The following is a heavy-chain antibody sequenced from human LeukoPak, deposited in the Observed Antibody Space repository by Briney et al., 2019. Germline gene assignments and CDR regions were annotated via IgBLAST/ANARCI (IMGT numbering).Heavy chain of an antibody. CDR1: GYTFTSYG. J-gene: IGHJ5*02. V-gene: IGHV1-18*01. D-gene: IGHD1-1*01. CDR3: AGDQLSRGVWFDP. CDR2: ISTYNGNT. Sequence: ASVKVSCKASGYTFTSYGISWVRQAPGQGLEWMGWISTYNGNTNYAQKLQGRVTMTTEISTSTAYMELRSLRSDDTAVYYCAGDQLSRGVWFDPWGQGTLVTVSS.